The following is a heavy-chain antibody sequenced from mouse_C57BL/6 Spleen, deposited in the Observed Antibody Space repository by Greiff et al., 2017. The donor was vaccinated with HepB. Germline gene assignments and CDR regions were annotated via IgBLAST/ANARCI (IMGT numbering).Heavy chain of an antibody. Sequence: EVQLVESGGGLVKPGGSLKLSCAASGFTFSDYGMHWVRQAPEKGLEWVAYISSGSSTTYYADTVKGRFTISRDNAKNTLFLQMTSLRSEDTAMYYCAREAYYSNYDAMDYWGQGTSVTVSS. CDR1: GFTFSDYG. CDR2: ISSGSSTT. CDR3: AREAYYSNYDAMDY. J-gene: IGHJ4*01. V-gene: IGHV5-17*01. D-gene: IGHD2-5*01.